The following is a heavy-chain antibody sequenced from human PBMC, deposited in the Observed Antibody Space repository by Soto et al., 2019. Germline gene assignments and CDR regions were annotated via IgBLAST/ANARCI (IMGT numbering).Heavy chain of an antibody. J-gene: IGHJ4*02. CDR1: GYTFTSYG. Sequence: ASVKVSCKASGYTFTSYGISCVRQAPGQGLEWMGWISAYNGNTNYAQKLQGRVTMTTDTSTSTAYMELRSLRSDDTAVYYCARDAPRITMIVVVITLDYWGQGTLVTVSS. CDR3: ARDAPRITMIVVVITLDY. CDR2: ISAYNGNT. D-gene: IGHD3-22*01. V-gene: IGHV1-18*01.